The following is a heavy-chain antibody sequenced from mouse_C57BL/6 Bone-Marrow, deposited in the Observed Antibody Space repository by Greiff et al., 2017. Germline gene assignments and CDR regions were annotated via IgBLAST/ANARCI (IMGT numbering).Heavy chain of an antibody. CDR3: ARGGLYGSSPLYAMDY. J-gene: IGHJ4*01. CDR2: IYPGSGST. Sequence: QVQLKQPGAELVKPGASVKMSCKASGYTFTSYWITWVKQRPGQGLEWIGDIYPGSGSTNYNEKFKSKATLTVDTSSSTAYMQLSSLTSEDSAVYYCARGGLYGSSPLYAMDYWGQGTSVTVAS. V-gene: IGHV1-55*01. CDR1: GYTFTSYW. D-gene: IGHD1-1*01.